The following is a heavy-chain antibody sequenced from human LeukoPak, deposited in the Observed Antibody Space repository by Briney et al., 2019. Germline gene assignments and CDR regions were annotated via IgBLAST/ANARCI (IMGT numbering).Heavy chain of an antibody. CDR2: ISGNGGRT. V-gene: IGHV3-23*01. Sequence: GGSLRLSCAASGFTFSSYAMSWVRQAPGKGLAWVSVISGNGGRTYYADSVKGRFTISRDNSKNTLYLQMNSLRAEDTAVYYCAKVRDLDTVLGRFDNWGQGTLVTVSS. J-gene: IGHJ5*02. CDR3: AKVRDLDTVLGRFDN. CDR1: GFTFSSYA. D-gene: IGHD5-18*01.